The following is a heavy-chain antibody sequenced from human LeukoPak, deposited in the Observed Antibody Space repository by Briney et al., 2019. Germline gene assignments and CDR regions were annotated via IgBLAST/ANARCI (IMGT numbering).Heavy chain of an antibody. D-gene: IGHD6-19*01. CDR3: AYSAPPYSSGWLSFDY. CDR2: IYSSGST. V-gene: IGHV4-59*03. J-gene: IGHJ4*02. Sequence: SETLSLTCSVSGVSLTTYYWSWIRQLPGKGLEWIGYIYSSGSTNYSPSLKDRVTISVDTSKNQFSLHLTSVTAADTAVYYCAYSAPPYSSGWLSFDYWGQGTLVTVSS. CDR1: GVSLTTYY.